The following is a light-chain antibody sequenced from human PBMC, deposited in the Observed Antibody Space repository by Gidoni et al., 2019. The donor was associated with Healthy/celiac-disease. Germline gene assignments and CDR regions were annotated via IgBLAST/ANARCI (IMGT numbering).Light chain of an antibody. CDR2: DAS. J-gene: IGKJ3*01. CDR3: QQYGNLLT. CDR1: QDISNY. Sequence: DIQMTQSPSSLSASVGDRVTITCQASQDISNYLNWYQQKPGKAPKLLIYDASNLETGVPSRFSGSGSGTDFTFTISSLQPEDIATYYCQQYGNLLTFGPXTKVDIK. V-gene: IGKV1-33*01.